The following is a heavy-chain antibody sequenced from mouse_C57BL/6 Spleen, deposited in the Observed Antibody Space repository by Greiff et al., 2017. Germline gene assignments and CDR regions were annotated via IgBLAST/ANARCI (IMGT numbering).Heavy chain of an antibody. CDR1: GYAFSSYW. J-gene: IGHJ4*01. V-gene: IGHV1-80*01. CDR2: IYPGDGDT. D-gene: IGHD1-1*02. Sequence: QVQLQQSGAELVKPGASVKISCKASGYAFSSYWMNWVKQRPGKGLEWIGQIYPGDGDTNYNGKFKGKATLTADKSSGTAYMQLSSLTSEDSAVYFWARSGLWSYEGYAMDYWGQGTSVTVSS. CDR3: ARSGLWSYEGYAMDY.